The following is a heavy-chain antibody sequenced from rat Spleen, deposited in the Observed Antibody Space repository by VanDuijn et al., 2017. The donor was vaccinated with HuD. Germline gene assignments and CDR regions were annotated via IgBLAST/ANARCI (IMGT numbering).Heavy chain of an antibody. D-gene: IGHD4-1*01. J-gene: IGHJ3*01. CDR3: TTYGGLRNWFAY. V-gene: IGHV5-20*01. Sequence: EVQLVESGGGLVPPGGSLKLSCAASGFTFSDYDMAWVRQAPTKGLEWVASISSSDIRTYYRDSVKGRFTVSRDDAKSTLYLQMDSLGSEDTATYYCTTYGGLRNWFAYWGQGTLVTVSS. CDR2: ISSSDIRT. CDR1: GFTFSDYD.